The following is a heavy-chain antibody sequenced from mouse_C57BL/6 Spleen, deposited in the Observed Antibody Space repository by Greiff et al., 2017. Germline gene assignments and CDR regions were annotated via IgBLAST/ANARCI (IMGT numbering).Heavy chain of an antibody. J-gene: IGHJ2*01. D-gene: IGHD1-1*01. V-gene: IGHV7-3*01. CDR1: GFTFTDYY. Sequence: EVKLQESGGGLVQPGGSLSLSCAASGFTFTDYYMSWVRQPPGKALEWLGFIRNKANGYTTEYSVCVKGRFTISRDNSQSILYLQMNALRAKDSSTYYSTRITTVAYFAYWGQGTTLTVSS. CDR3: TRITTVAYFAY. CDR2: IRNKANGYTT.